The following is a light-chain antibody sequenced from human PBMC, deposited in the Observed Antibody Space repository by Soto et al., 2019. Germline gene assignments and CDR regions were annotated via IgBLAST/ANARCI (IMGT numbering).Light chain of an antibody. CDR1: SSNIGANYD. J-gene: IGLJ3*02. V-gene: IGLV1-40*01. CDR2: ANT. CDR3: QSYDNSLSGPVV. Sequence: QSVLTQPPSVSGAPGQRVAISCTGSSSNIGANYDVHWYQVLPGTAPKLLIYANTNRPSVVPDRFSGSKSGTSASLAITGLQAEDEADYYCQSYDNSLSGPVVFGGRTKLTGL.